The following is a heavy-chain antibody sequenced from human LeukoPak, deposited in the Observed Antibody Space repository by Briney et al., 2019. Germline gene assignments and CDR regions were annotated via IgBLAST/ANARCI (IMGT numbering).Heavy chain of an antibody. Sequence: ASVKVSCKASGYTFTSYGISWVRQAPGQGLEWMGWISAYNGNTNYAQKLQGRVTMTTDTSTSTAYMELRSLRSDDTAVYYCASVGATRDSSDDALDIWGQGTMVTVSS. CDR1: GYTFTSYG. V-gene: IGHV1-18*01. CDR2: ISAYNGNT. J-gene: IGHJ3*02. CDR3: ASVGATRDSSDDALDI. D-gene: IGHD1-26*01.